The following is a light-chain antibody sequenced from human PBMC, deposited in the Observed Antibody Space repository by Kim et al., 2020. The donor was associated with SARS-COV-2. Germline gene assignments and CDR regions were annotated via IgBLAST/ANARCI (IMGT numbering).Light chain of an antibody. CDR1: SSDVGGYNY. V-gene: IGLV2-8*01. J-gene: IGLJ2*01. Sequence: GQSVTISRTGTSSDVGGYNYVSWYQQHPGKVPKLMIYEVSKRPSGIPDRFSGSKSGNTASLTVSGLQGEDEADYYCSSYAGRNNLVFGGGTQLTVL. CDR3: SSYAGRNNLV. CDR2: EVS.